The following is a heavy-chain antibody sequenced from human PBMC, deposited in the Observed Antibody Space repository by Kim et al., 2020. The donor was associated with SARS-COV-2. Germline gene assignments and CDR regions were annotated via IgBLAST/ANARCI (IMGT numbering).Heavy chain of an antibody. Sequence: GGSLRLSCAASGFTFSSYWMHWVRQAPGKGLVWVSRINSDGSSTSYADSVKGRFTISRDNAKNTLYLQMNSLRAEDTAVYYCARDPAHYYDSSGYLFDYWGQGTLVTVSS. J-gene: IGHJ4*02. V-gene: IGHV3-74*01. CDR3: ARDPAHYYDSSGYLFDY. CDR1: GFTFSSYW. D-gene: IGHD3-22*01. CDR2: INSDGSST.